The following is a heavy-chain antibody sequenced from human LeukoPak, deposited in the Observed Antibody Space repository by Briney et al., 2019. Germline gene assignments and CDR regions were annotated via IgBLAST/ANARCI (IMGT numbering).Heavy chain of an antibody. CDR2: IYSSGNT. Sequence: SETLSLTCTVSGGPITSYYWSWIRQPAGKGLEWIGRIYSSGNTNYNPSLKSRVTMSVDTSKNQFSLKLSSVTAADTAVYYCARRYCSSTTCYGYFDYWGQGTLVTVSS. V-gene: IGHV4-4*07. J-gene: IGHJ4*02. CDR1: GGPITSYY. CDR3: ARRYCSSTTCYGYFDY. D-gene: IGHD2-2*01.